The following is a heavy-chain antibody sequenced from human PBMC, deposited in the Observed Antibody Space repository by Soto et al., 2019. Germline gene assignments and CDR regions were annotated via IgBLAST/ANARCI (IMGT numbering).Heavy chain of an antibody. Sequence: GGSLRLSCAASGFTFDDYGMSWVRQAPGKGLEWVSGINWNGGSTGYADSVKGRFTISRDNAKNSLYLQMNSLRAEDTALYYCARSGRRITMIVGAFDIWGQGTMVTVSS. CDR1: GFTFDDYG. V-gene: IGHV3-20*04. CDR2: INWNGGST. D-gene: IGHD3-22*01. J-gene: IGHJ3*02. CDR3: ARSGRRITMIVGAFDI.